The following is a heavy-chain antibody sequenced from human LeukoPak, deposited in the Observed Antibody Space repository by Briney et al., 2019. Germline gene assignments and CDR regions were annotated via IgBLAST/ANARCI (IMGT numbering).Heavy chain of an antibody. J-gene: IGHJ4*02. CDR2: IYSSGST. CDR3: ARRPTGDPKFDY. CDR1: GVSISNYF. V-gene: IGHV4-59*08. D-gene: IGHD7-27*01. Sequence: SETLSLTCSVSGVSISNYFWTWLRQPPGKGLEWIGYIYSSGSTYYNPSLKSRVTISVDTSKNRFSLKLSTVTAADTAVYYCARRPTGDPKFDYWGQGTLVTVSS.